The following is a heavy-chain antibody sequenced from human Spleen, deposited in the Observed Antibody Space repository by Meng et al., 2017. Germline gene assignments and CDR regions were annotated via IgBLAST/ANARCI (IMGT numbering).Heavy chain of an antibody. CDR2: TYYRSKWYD. CDR3: ARQEGAFDY. D-gene: IGHD3-16*01. CDR1: GDSVSSNSAA. V-gene: IGHV6-1*01. Sequence: QIQLQQSGPGLVKPSQTLSLTCAISGDSVSSNSAAWNWLRQSPSRGLQWPGRTYYRSKWYDDYAVSVKSRITITPDTSKNQFSLQLNSVTPEDTAVYYCARQEGAFDYWGQGTLVTVSS. J-gene: IGHJ4*02.